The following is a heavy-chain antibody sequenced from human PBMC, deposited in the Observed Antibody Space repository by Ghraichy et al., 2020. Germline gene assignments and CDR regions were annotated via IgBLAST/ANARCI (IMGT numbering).Heavy chain of an antibody. J-gene: IGHJ4*02. CDR3: ARGEYSGYDSLDY. CDR1: GFTFRSYW. Sequence: GGSLRLSCAASGFTFRSYWMHWVRQAPGKGLVWVSRINSDGRSTSYADSVKGRFTISRDNAKSTLYLQMNSLRAEDTAVYYCARGEYSGYDSLDYWGQGTLVIVSS. CDR2: INSDGRST. D-gene: IGHD5-12*01. V-gene: IGHV3-74*01.